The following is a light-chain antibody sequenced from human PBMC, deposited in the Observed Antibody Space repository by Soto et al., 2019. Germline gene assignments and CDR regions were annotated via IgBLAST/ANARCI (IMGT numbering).Light chain of an antibody. Sequence: DIQMTQSPSTLSGSVGYRVTITCRASQTISSWLAWYQQKPGKAPKLLIYDASSLESGVPSRFSGSGSGTDFTLTISSLQPEDFATYYCQQSYSTPVTFGQGTRLEIK. CDR2: DAS. CDR3: QQSYSTPVT. V-gene: IGKV1-5*01. CDR1: QTISSW. J-gene: IGKJ5*01.